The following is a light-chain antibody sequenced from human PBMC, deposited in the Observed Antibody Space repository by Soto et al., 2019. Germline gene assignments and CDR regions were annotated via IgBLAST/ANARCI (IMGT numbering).Light chain of an antibody. CDR2: ATY. Sequence: VLTQSPGTLSLSPGERATLSCRAGQSVSSGYLAWYQQKPGQAPRLLIYATYTRATGIPDRFSGSGSGTDFTLTISRLQPEDFEVYYCQQDGASPLYTFGQGTKLEIK. V-gene: IGKV3-20*01. J-gene: IGKJ2*01. CDR1: QSVSSGY. CDR3: QQDGASPLYT.